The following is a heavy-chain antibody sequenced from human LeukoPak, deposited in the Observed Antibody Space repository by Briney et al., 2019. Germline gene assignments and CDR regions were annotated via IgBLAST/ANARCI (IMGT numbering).Heavy chain of an antibody. J-gene: IGHJ4*02. Sequence: ASVKVTCKASGNTFTSFHIHWVRQAPGQGLEYMGIIKVYGDTTIYAQRFQGRITMTRDTSTSTVYMELSSLNSEDTAVYYCARESPSTFYFDYWGQGTLVTVSS. CDR3: ARESPSTFYFDY. CDR1: GNTFTSFH. CDR2: IKVYGDTT. V-gene: IGHV1-46*01. D-gene: IGHD1-1*01.